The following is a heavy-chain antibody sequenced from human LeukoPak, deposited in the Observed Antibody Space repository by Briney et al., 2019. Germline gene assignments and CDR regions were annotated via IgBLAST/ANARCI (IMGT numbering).Heavy chain of an antibody. V-gene: IGHV4-39*01. J-gene: IGHJ4*02. D-gene: IGHD2-8*02. Sequence: PSETPSPSPKVSGGSLSIIRNYCGGIRHPPGKGLEWIGSIYYSGSTYYNPSLKSRVTISVDTSKNQFSLKLSSVTAADTAVYYCGRLGWWGYYFDYWGQGTMVTVSS. CDR3: GRLGWWGYYFDY. CDR1: GGSLSIIRNY. CDR2: IYYSGST.